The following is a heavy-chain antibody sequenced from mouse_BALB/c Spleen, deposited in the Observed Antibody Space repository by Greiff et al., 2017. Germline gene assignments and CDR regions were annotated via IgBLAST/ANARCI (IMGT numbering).Heavy chain of an antibody. J-gene: IGHJ4*01. CDR1: GFTFSDFY. CDR3: ARVYGTGAMDY. D-gene: IGHD1-1*01. V-gene: IGHV7-1*02. CDR2: SRNKANDYTT. Sequence: EVKVVESGGGLVQPGGSLRLSCATSGFTFSDFYMEWVRQPPGKRLEWIAASRNKANDYTTEYSASVKGRFIVSRDTSQSILYLQMNALRAEDTAIYYCARVYGTGAMDYWGQGTSVTVSS.